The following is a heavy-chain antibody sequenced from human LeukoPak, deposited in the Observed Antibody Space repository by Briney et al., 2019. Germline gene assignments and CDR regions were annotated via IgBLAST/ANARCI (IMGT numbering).Heavy chain of an antibody. CDR3: ASGSFGDIVVVPAAMHY. CDR2: IWYDGSNK. CDR1: GFTFSSYG. D-gene: IGHD2-2*01. Sequence: PGRSLRLSCAASGFTFSSYGMHWVRQAPGKGLEWVAVIWYDGSNKYYADSVKGRFTISRDNSKNTLYLQMNSLRAEDTAVYYCASGSFGDIVVVPAAMHYWGQGTLVTVSS. V-gene: IGHV3-33*01. J-gene: IGHJ4*02.